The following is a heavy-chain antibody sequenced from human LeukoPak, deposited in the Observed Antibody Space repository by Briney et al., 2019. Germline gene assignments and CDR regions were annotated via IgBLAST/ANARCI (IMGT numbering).Heavy chain of an antibody. CDR3: ARDSRLLSDFDY. CDR1: GFTFSSYE. CDR2: ISSSGSTI. J-gene: IGHJ4*02. D-gene: IGHD2-21*02. Sequence: GSLRLSCAASGFTFSSYEMNWVRQAPGKGLAWVSYISSSGSTIYYADSVKGRFTISRDNAKNSLYLQMNSLRAEDTAVYYCARDSRLLSDFDYWGQGTLVTVSS. V-gene: IGHV3-48*03.